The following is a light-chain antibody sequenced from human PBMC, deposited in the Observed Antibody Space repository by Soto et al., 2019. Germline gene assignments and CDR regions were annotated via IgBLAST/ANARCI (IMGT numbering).Light chain of an antibody. Sequence: QSVLTQPPSASGTPGQRVTTSCSGSSSNIGSNTVNWYPQLPGTAPKLRIYNNHQRPSGVPARFSGSNSGTSASLAISGLQSEDEADYYCASWDDSLNGRGVFGTGNKVTVL. CDR3: ASWDDSLNGRGV. CDR2: NNH. V-gene: IGLV1-44*01. CDR1: SSNIGSNT. J-gene: IGLJ1*01.